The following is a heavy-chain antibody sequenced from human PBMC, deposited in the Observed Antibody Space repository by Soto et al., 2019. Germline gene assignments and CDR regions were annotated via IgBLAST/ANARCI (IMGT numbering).Heavy chain of an antibody. CDR3: ARPALGCSRWYGRPGPFAY. CDR1: GGSISSYY. V-gene: IGHV4-59*01. D-gene: IGHD6-13*01. J-gene: IGHJ4*02. Sequence: SETLSLTCTVSGGSISSYYWSWIRQPPGKGLEWIGYIYYSGSTNYNPSLKSRVTISVDTSKNQFSLKLSSVTAAATAVYYCARPALGCSRWYGRPGPFAYRARRTLDPVSS. CDR2: IYYSGST.